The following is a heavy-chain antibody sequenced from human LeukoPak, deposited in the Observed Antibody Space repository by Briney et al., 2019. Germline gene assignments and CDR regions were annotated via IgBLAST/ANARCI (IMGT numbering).Heavy chain of an antibody. J-gene: IGHJ6*03. V-gene: IGHV3-7*01. CDR1: GFTFSRYW. Sequence: GGSLRLSCAASGFTFSRYWMSWVRQAPGKGLEWVANIKEDGSEKYFVDSVKGRFTMSRDNAKNSLYLQMNSLRVEDTAVYYCARGATSYFYYMDVWGKGTTVTVSS. CDR2: IKEDGSEK. CDR3: ARGATSYFYYMDV.